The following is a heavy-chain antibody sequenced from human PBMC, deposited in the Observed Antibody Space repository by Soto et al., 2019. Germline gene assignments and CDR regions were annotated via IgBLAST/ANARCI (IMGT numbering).Heavy chain of an antibody. D-gene: IGHD2-15*01. CDR3: ARRLVAAKDYYGMDV. CDR1: GGTFSSYA. J-gene: IGHJ6*02. Sequence: GASVKVSCKASGGTFSSYAISWLRQSAGQGLEWMGGIIPIFGTANYAQKFQGRVTITADESTSTAYMELSSLRSEDTAVYYCARRLVAAKDYYGMDVWGQGTTVTVSS. CDR2: IIPIFGTA. V-gene: IGHV1-69*13.